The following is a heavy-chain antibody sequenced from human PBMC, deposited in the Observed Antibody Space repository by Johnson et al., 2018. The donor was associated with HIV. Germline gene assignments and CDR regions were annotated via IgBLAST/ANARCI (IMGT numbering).Heavy chain of an antibody. CDR3: AKERTAMVTPFDA. Sequence: QVQLVESGGGVVQPGRSLRLSCAASGFTFSSYGMHWVRQAPGKGLEWVAVISYSGSDTYYVDSVKGRFTVSRDNSENTLFLQMNSLRDEDTAGYYCAKERTAMVTPFDAWGQGTRVTVSS. D-gene: IGHD5-18*01. CDR2: ISYSGSDT. V-gene: IGHV3-30*18. J-gene: IGHJ3*01. CDR1: GFTFSSYG.